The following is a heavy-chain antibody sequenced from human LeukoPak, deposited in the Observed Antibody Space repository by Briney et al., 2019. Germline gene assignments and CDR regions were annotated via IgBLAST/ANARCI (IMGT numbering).Heavy chain of an antibody. CDR1: GFTFSSYD. Sequence: PGVPLRLSCAASGFTFSSYDMHWVPQATGKGREWVSALGTAGDTYYPGSVKGRFIISRENAKTSLYVQMNSLRAGDTAVYYGARGSGLGGIAAAGNWFDPWGQGTLVTVSS. CDR3: ARGSGLGGIAAAGNWFDP. CDR2: LGTAGDT. J-gene: IGHJ5*02. D-gene: IGHD6-13*01. V-gene: IGHV3-13*04.